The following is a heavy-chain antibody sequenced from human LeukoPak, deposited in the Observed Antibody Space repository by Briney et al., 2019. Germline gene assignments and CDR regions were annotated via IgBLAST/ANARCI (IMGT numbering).Heavy chain of an antibody. D-gene: IGHD6-19*01. CDR2: INHSGST. CDR3: ARVGIAVAESSFDY. CDR1: GGSFSGYY. J-gene: IGHJ4*02. V-gene: IGHV4-34*01. Sequence: SETLSLTCAVYGGSFSGYYWSWIRQPPGKGLEWIGEINHSGSTNYNPSLKSRVTISVDTSKNQFSLKLSSVTAADTAVYYCARVGIAVAESSFDYWGQGTLVTVSS.